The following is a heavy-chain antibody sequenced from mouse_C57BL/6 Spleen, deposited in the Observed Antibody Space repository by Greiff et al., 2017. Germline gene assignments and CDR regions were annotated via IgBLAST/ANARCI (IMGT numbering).Heavy chain of an antibody. CDR3: ARVGDYGETWFAY. Sequence: EVKLMESGPGLVKPSQSLSLTCSVTGYSITSGYYWNWIRQFPGNKLEWMGYISYDGSNNYNPSLKNRISITRDTSKNQFFLKLNSVTTEDTATYYCARVGDYGETWFAYWGQGTLVTVSA. D-gene: IGHD2-4*01. V-gene: IGHV3-6*01. CDR1: GYSITSGYY. CDR2: ISYDGSN. J-gene: IGHJ3*01.